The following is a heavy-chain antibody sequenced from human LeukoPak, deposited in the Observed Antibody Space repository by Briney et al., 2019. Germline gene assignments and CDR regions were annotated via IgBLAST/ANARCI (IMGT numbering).Heavy chain of an antibody. J-gene: IGHJ4*02. Sequence: PSETLSLTCSVSGGSINSADSYWSWIRQPPGKSLEWIGYISYSGTPYYNPSLRGRVAISGHTSKNQFSLRLGSVTAADTAVYYCARVPYGSGTYYFDYWGQGILVTVSA. D-gene: IGHD3-10*01. CDR1: GGSINSADSY. V-gene: IGHV4-30-4*01. CDR3: ARVPYGSGTYYFDY. CDR2: ISYSGTP.